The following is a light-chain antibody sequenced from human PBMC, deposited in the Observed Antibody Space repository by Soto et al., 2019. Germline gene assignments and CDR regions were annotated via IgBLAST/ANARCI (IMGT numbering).Light chain of an antibody. CDR3: QQYNNWPPWT. Sequence: ETVMMQSPATLSVSPGERATLSCRASQSVDSNLAWYQQRPGQAPRLLIYGASSRATGIPARFSGSGSGTDFTLTISSLQSEDFAVYYCQQYNNWPPWTFGQGTKVELK. CDR1: QSVDSN. J-gene: IGKJ1*01. CDR2: GAS. V-gene: IGKV3-15*01.